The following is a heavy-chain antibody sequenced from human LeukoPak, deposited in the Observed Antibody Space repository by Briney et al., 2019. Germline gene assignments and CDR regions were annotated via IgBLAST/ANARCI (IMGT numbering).Heavy chain of an antibody. CDR3: AKGSYSGYGRVGYFDY. V-gene: IGHV3-30*18. CDR1: GFTFSSYG. D-gene: IGHD5-12*01. CDR2: ISYDGSNK. J-gene: IGHJ4*02. Sequence: PGGSLRLSCAASGFTFSSYGMHWVRQAPGKGLEWVAVISYDGSNKYYADSVKGRFTISRDNSKNTLYLQMNSLRAEDTAVYYCAKGSYSGYGRVGYFDYWGQGTLVTVSS.